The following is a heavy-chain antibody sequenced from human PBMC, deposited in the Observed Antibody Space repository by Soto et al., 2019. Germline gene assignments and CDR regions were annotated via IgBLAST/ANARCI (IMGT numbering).Heavy chain of an antibody. CDR3: AGPGGLLDH. CDR1: GESISAYH. V-gene: IGHV4-34*01. Sequence: QVQLQQWGAGLLKPSETLSLICAIYGESISAYHWTWIRQPPGQGLEWIGSIYHDGTTTYNPSLKSRVTISIDTSKNEFSLQLSSVTATDTAVYFCAGPGGLLDHWGQGTLVTVSS. CDR2: IYHDGTT. J-gene: IGHJ4*02. D-gene: IGHD3-10*01.